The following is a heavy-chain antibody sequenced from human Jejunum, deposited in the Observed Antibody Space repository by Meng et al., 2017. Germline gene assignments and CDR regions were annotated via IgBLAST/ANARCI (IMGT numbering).Heavy chain of an antibody. J-gene: IGHJ4*02. V-gene: IGHV3-23*01. CDR1: GFSFSDYS. CDR2: LSTKNA. D-gene: IGHD4-17*01. Sequence: GESLKISCEASGFSFSDYSLSWVRQAPGKGLEWVSSLSTKNAYYAETVKGSFTISRDNSRKTLCLQMDSLRDEDTARYYCAKDRKPDGLWPIDHWGQGTVVTVSS. CDR3: AKDRKPDGLWPIDH.